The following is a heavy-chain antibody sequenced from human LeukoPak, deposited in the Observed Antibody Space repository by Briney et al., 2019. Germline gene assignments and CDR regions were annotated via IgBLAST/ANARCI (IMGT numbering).Heavy chain of an antibody. J-gene: IGHJ5*02. D-gene: IGHD2-2*01. V-gene: IGHV1-69*13. Sequence: SVKVSCKASGGTFSSYAISWVRQAPGQGLEWMGGIIPIFGTANYAQKFQGRVTITADESTSTAYMELSSLRSEDTAVYYCARAPPVVPAAMWSANWFDPWGQGTLVTVSS. CDR1: GGTFSSYA. CDR2: IIPIFGTA. CDR3: ARAPPVVPAAMWSANWFDP.